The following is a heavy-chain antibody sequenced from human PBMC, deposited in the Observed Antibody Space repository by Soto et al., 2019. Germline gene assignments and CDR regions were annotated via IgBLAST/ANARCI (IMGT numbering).Heavy chain of an antibody. CDR2: IYHSGTT. Sequence: SETLSLTCNVSGFSISSGFYWGWVRQPPGKGLEWIGAIYHSGTTYFNPSLKSRVTMTIDTSKNQFSLSLASVAAADTAMYYCARGMNPQDYWGQGTLVTVSS. D-gene: IGHD6-13*01. CDR3: ARGMNPQDY. V-gene: IGHV4-38-2*02. J-gene: IGHJ4*02. CDR1: GFSISSGFY.